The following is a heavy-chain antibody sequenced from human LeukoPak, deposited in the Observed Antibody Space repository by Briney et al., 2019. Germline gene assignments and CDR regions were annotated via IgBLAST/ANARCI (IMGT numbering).Heavy chain of an antibody. CDR2: IKSKSVGGTI. J-gene: IGHJ4*02. Sequence: GGSLRLSCAASGFTFSSYEMNWVRQAPGKGLEWVAHIKSKSVGGTIYYAAPVKGRFTISRDDSKNTLFLEVNSLKSEDTAVYSCTPGGYCFDFWGQGPRVTV. CDR1: GFTFSSYE. CDR3: TPGGYCFDF. D-gene: IGHD2-15*01. V-gene: IGHV3-15*01.